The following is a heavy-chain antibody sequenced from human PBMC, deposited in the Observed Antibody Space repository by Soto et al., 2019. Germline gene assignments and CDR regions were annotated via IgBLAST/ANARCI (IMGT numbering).Heavy chain of an antibody. CDR2: ISYDGSNK. Sequence: GGSLRLSCAASGFTFSSYGMHWVRQAPGKGLEWVAVISYDGSNKYYADSVKGRFTISRDNSKNTLYLQMNSLRAEDTAVYYWAKGKISLDYWGQGTLVTVS. CDR3: AKGKISLDY. CDR1: GFTFSSYG. J-gene: IGHJ4*02. V-gene: IGHV3-30*18.